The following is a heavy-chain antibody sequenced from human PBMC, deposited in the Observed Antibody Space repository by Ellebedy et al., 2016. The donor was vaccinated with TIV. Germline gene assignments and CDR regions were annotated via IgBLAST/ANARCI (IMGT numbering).Heavy chain of an antibody. Sequence: AASVKVSCKASEYIFTGYYILCVRQVSGQGLEWMGIINPRGGNTTYAQNFQGRVTMTRDTSTTTVYMDLSSLRSEDTAVYYCARDLEPRSLISYYYGMDVWGQGTTVTVSS. CDR3: ARDLEPRSLISYYYGMDV. D-gene: IGHD1-1*01. CDR2: INPRGGNT. J-gene: IGHJ6*02. V-gene: IGHV1-46*01. CDR1: EYIFTGYY.